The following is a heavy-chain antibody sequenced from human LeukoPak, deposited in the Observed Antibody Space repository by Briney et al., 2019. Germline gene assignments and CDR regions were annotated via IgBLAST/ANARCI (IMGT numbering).Heavy chain of an antibody. Sequence: SETLSLTCTFSGGSISTYYWSWIRQPAGKGLEWIGRIYTSGSTNYNPSLKSRVTMSVDTSKNQFSLKLSSVTAADTAVYFCARGTVPNAIDIWGQGTMVTVS. J-gene: IGHJ3*02. CDR2: IYTSGST. CDR3: ARGTVPNAIDI. D-gene: IGHD1/OR15-1a*01. V-gene: IGHV4-4*07. CDR1: GGSISTYY.